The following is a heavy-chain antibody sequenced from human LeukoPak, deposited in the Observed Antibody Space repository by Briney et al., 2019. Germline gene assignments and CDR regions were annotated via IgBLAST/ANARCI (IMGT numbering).Heavy chain of an antibody. CDR2: INHSGST. D-gene: IGHD3-16*01. Sequence: SETLSLTCTVSGDSLVSGHYWGWIRQPPGKGLAWIGEINHSGSTNYNPSLKSRVTISVDTSKNQFSLKLSSVTAADTAMYYCARVKDPGGYYYYYYMDVWGKGTTVTVSS. V-gene: IGHV4-34*01. J-gene: IGHJ6*03. CDR1: GDSLVSGHY. CDR3: ARVKDPGGYYYYYYMDV.